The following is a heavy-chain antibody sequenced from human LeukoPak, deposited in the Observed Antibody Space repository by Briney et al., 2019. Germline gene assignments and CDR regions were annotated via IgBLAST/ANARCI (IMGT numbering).Heavy chain of an antibody. CDR2: IKQDGSEK. V-gene: IGHV3-7*01. Sequence: PGGSLRLSCAASGFTFSSYWMSWVRQAPGKGLEWVANIKQDGSEKYYVDSVKGRFTISRDNAKNSLFLQMNSLRAEDTAAYYCATQGEHSYDSNRSGYFQHWGQGTLVTVSS. CDR3: ATQGEHSYDSNRSGYFQH. CDR1: GFTFSSYW. J-gene: IGHJ1*01. D-gene: IGHD3-22*01.